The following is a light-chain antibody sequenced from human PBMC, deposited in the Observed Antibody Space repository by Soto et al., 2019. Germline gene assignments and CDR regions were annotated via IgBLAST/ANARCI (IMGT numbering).Light chain of an antibody. Sequence: DIVMTQSPESLAVSLGERATINCKSSQSILYSTNNTNYLGWYQQKPGHPPRLLIYWASTRESGVPDRFSGSGSRIHFTLTISSLQAEDVAVYYCQQYYSIPYTFGQGTKLEIK. CDR1: QSILYSTNNTNY. V-gene: IGKV4-1*01. CDR2: WAS. CDR3: QQYYSIPYT. J-gene: IGKJ2*01.